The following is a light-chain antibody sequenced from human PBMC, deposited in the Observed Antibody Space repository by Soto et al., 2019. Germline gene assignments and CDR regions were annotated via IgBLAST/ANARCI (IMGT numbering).Light chain of an antibody. J-gene: IGKJ1*01. Sequence: EIVMTQSPATLSVSPGESATLSCRASQSISSSKLAWYQQNPGQAPRLLMYGASNRATGIPAGFSGSGSGTEFTLSISSLQSEDFAVYYCQQYDYWPRTFGQGTKVEIK. V-gene: IGKV3-15*01. CDR2: GAS. CDR3: QQYDYWPRT. CDR1: QSISSS.